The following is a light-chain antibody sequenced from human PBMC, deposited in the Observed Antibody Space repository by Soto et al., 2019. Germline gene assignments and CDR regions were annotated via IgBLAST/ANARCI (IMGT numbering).Light chain of an antibody. J-gene: IGKJ4*01. CDR1: QGIRDF. CDR2: AAS. V-gene: IGKV1-9*01. Sequence: DIQLTQSPSFLSASVGDRVTITCRASQGIRDFLAWYQQKPGKAPKLLIYAASTLQTGVPTRFRRIASGTEFTLISSNLQPADFATYYCQQVNVYPLTFGGGTKVE. CDR3: QQVNVYPLT.